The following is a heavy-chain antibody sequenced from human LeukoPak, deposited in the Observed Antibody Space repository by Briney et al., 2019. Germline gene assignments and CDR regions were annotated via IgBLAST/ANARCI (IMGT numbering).Heavy chain of an antibody. CDR2: IRSKADAGTA. CDR1: GFTFSNAW. D-gene: IGHD1-1*01. J-gene: IGHJ4*02. CDR3: STWNVLFDY. V-gene: IGHV3-15*01. Sequence: PGGSLRLSCAASGFTFSNAWMSWVRQAPGKGLDWVGRIRSKADAGTADHAASVRARFTITRDDTKNMLNLQMNRLNTEDTVADYCSTWNVLFDYWGQGTLVTVSS.